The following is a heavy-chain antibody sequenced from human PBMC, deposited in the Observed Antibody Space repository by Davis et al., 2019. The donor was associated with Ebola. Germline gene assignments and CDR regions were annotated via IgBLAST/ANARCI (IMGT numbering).Heavy chain of an antibody. CDR3: ARDPTRAAAGTWVDY. D-gene: IGHD6-13*01. Sequence: PGGSLRLSCAASGFTFSSYSMNWVRQAPGKGLEWVSSISSSSSYIYYADSVKGRFTISRDNAKNTLYLQMNSLRAEDTAVYYCARDPTRAAAGTWVDYWGQGTLVTVSS. V-gene: IGHV3-21*01. CDR1: GFTFSSYS. J-gene: IGHJ4*02. CDR2: ISSSSSYI.